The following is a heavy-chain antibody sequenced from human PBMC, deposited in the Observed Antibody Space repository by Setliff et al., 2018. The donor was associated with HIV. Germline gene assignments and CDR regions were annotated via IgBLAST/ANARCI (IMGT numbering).Heavy chain of an antibody. D-gene: IGHD3-3*01. Sequence: PSETLSLTCAVYGESFSGNQWIWFRQPPGMGLDWIGEISHAGSTDYNPSLKGRVTISVDASKNQFSLRLNSVTAADTAMYYCARGLLFGRSLDYWGQGTLVTVSS. V-gene: IGHV4-34*01. J-gene: IGHJ4*02. CDR2: ISHAGST. CDR3: ARGLLFGRSLDY. CDR1: GESFSGNQ.